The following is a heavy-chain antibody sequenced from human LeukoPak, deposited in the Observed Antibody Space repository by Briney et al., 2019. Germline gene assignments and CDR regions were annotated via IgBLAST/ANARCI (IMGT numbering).Heavy chain of an antibody. CDR3: ARDKVVPAAQMGTVFDY. V-gene: IGHV1-18*01. Sequence: ASVKVSCKASGYTFTSYGISWVRQAPGQGLEWMGWISAYNGNTNYAQKLQGRVTMTTDTSTSTAYMELRSLRSDDTAVYYCARDKVVPAAQMGTVFDYWGQGTLVTVSS. CDR1: GYTFTSYG. D-gene: IGHD2-2*01. J-gene: IGHJ4*02. CDR2: ISAYNGNT.